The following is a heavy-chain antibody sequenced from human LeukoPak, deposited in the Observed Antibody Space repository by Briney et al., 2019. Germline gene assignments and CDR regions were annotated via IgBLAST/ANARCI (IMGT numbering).Heavy chain of an antibody. V-gene: IGHV3-21*01. CDR1: GFTFSSYN. CDR3: ARASRRWLQFLPFDY. D-gene: IGHD5-24*01. CDR2: ISTSSNYR. Sequence: GGSLRLSCAASGFTFSSYNMNWVRQAPGEGLEWVSSISTSSNYRYYADSVKGRFTISRDDAKKLLYLQMNSLRAEDTAVYYCARASRRWLQFLPFDYWGQGTLVTVSS. J-gene: IGHJ4*02.